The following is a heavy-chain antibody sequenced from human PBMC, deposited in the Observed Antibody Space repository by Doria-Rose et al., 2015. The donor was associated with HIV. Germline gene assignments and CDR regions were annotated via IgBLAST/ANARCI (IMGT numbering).Heavy chain of an antibody. V-gene: IGHV1-8*02. D-gene: IGHD1-26*01. Sequence: QVQLVQSGTQLKKPGASVKVSCKASGYTFTNYDINWVRQATGQGLERMGWMNPNSGNTGYAQKFQGRVTMTRNTSISTAYMELSSLRSEDTAVFYCTGGKGGGSGSYEDWGQGTLVTVSS. J-gene: IGHJ4*02. CDR3: TGGKGGGSGSYED. CDR2: MNPNSGNT. CDR1: GYTFTNYD.